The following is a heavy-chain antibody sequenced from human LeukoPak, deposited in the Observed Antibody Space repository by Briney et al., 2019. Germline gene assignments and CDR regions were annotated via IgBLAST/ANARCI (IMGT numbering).Heavy chain of an antibody. CDR1: GFTFSDHY. CDR2: TSNKAKSYTT. V-gene: IGHV3-72*01. CDR3: ARVTGAYYFDY. D-gene: IGHD1-20*01. Sequence: GGSLRLSCAASGFTFSDHYMDWVRQAPGKGLEWVGRTSNKAKSYTTEYAASVKDRFTISRDDSKNSLYLQMNSLKTEDTAVYYCARVTGAYYFDYWGQGTVVTVSS. J-gene: IGHJ4*02.